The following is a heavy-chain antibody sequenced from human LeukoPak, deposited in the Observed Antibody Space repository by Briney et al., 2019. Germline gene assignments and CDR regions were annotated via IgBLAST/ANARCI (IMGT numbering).Heavy chain of an antibody. CDR3: ATDLSVGDYLWFDP. CDR2: FDPEDGET. Sequence: ASVKVSCKVSGYTLTELSMHWVRQAPGKGLEWMGGFDPEDGETIYAQKFQGRVTMTEDTSTDTAYMELSSLRSEDTAVYHCATDLSVGDYLWFDPWGQGTLVTVSS. CDR1: GYTLTELS. D-gene: IGHD4-17*01. J-gene: IGHJ5*02. V-gene: IGHV1-24*01.